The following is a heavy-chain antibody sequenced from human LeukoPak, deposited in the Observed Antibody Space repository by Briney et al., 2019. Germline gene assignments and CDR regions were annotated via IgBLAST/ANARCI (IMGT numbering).Heavy chain of an antibody. V-gene: IGHV3-23*01. CDR3: AKEALTMVRGGPHY. D-gene: IGHD3-10*01. Sequence: PGGSLRLSYAASGFTFSSYAMSWVRLAPGKGLEWGSDISGSGGSTYYADSVKGRFTISRDNSKNTVYLQMNSLRSEDTAVYYCAKEALTMVRGGPHYWGQGTLVTVSS. CDR2: ISGSGGST. CDR1: GFTFSSYA. J-gene: IGHJ4*02.